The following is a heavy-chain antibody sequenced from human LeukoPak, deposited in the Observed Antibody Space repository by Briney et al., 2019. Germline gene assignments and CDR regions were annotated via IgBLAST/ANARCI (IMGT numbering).Heavy chain of an antibody. V-gene: IGHV3-74*01. Sequence: GGSLRLSCAASGFTFSSHWMHWVRQAPGKGLVWVSRINSGGSSTSCADSVKGRFTISRDNAKSTLYLQMNSLRPEDTAVYYCIRGAPTTFDYWGQGTLVTVSS. J-gene: IGHJ4*02. CDR3: IRGAPTTFDY. CDR1: GFTFSSHW. D-gene: IGHD1-14*01. CDR2: INSGGSST.